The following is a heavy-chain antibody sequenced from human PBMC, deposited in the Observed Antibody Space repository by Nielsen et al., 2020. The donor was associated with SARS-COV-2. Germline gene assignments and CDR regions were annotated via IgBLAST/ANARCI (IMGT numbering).Heavy chain of an antibody. CDR3: AKGGTAAGLN. Sequence: GESLKISCAASGFTFSNCAMTWVRQAPGKGLEWVSAISGGGGSTYYADAVRSRFTISRDNSKNTLYLQMNSLRAEDTAVYYCAKGGTAAGLNWGQGTLVTVSS. CDR1: GFTFSNCA. CDR2: ISGGGGST. D-gene: IGHD6-13*01. V-gene: IGHV3-23*01. J-gene: IGHJ4*02.